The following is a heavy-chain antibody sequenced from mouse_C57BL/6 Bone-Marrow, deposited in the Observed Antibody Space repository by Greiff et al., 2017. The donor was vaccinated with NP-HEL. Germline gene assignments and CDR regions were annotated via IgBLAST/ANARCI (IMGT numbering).Heavy chain of an antibody. CDR3: AKKGGHYGRYFDV. J-gene: IGHJ1*03. CDR1: GFSLTSYG. Sequence: VQLQQSGPGLVQPSQSLSITCTVSGFSLTSYGVHWVRQSPGKGLEWLGVIWRGGSTDYNAAFMSRLSITKDNSKSQVFFKMNSLQADDTAIYDCAKKGGHYGRYFDVWGTGTTVTVSS. D-gene: IGHD1-1*01. CDR2: IWRGGST. V-gene: IGHV2-5*01.